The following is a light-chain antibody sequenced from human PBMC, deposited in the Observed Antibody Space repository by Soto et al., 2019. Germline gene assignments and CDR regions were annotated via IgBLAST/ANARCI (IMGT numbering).Light chain of an antibody. CDR3: SSYAGSNNFDV. V-gene: IGLV2-8*01. J-gene: IGLJ1*01. CDR1: SIDVGAYNY. CDR2: EVN. Sequence: QSALTQPPSASGSPGQSVTISCTGTSIDVGAYNYVSWYQQHPGKAPKLMIYEVNKRPSGVPDRFSGSKSGNTASLTVSGLQAEGEADYYCSSYAGSNNFDVFGTGTKLTVL.